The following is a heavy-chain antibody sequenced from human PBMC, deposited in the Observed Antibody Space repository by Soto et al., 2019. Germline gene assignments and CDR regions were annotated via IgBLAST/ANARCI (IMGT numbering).Heavy chain of an antibody. CDR1: GFNFRNYG. CDR3: ARLYTWIMDY. J-gene: IGHJ4*02. CDR2: IWYDGSNK. V-gene: IGHV3-33*01. D-gene: IGHD5-12*01. Sequence: QAGGSLRLSCAASGFNFRNYGMHWVRQAPGKGLEWVAIIWYDGSNKYYADSVKGRFTISRDNSKNTLYLQIDSLRAEDTAAYYCARLYTWIMDYWDQGIMVTVSS.